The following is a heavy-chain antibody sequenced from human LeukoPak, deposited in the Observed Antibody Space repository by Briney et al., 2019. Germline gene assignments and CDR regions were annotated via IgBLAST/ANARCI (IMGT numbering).Heavy chain of an antibody. Sequence: AGGSLRLSCVASGFTFSYYGMHWVRQAPGKGLEWVAFIRYVERDKYYADSVKGRFTISRDNAKNSLYLQMNSLRAEDTAVYYCAELGITMIGGVWGKGTTVTISS. D-gene: IGHD3-10*02. V-gene: IGHV3-30*02. CDR1: GFTFSYYG. CDR2: IRYVERDK. J-gene: IGHJ6*04. CDR3: AELGITMIGGV.